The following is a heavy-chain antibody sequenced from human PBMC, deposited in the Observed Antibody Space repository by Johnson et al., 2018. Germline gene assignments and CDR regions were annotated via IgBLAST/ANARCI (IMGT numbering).Heavy chain of an antibody. Sequence: QERLGESGGGVVEPGRSLRLSCAASGFTFSSYGMHWVRQAPGKGLEWVAVISYDGSNKYYADSVKGRFTSSRENSKKTLDLKMNRLRAEDTAVYYCAKRPDGSGYYYWDAFDIWGQGTMVTVSS. CDR2: ISYDGSNK. V-gene: IGHV3-30*18. J-gene: IGHJ3*02. CDR3: AKRPDGSGYYYWDAFDI. D-gene: IGHD3-22*01. CDR1: GFTFSSYG.